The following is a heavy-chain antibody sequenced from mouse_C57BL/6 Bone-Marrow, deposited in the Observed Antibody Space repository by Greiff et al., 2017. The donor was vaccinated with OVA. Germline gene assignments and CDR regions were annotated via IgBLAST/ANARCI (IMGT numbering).Heavy chain of an antibody. CDR3: ARIEAFSISYYAMDY. J-gene: IGHJ4*01. Sequence: QVTLKVSGPGILQPSQTLSLTCSFSGFSLSTFGMGVGWLRQPSGKGLVWLAHIWWDDDKYYHPVLKSRLTTSKESSTNKVFLMIANVDTSDAAADYCARIEAFSISYYAMDYWGQGTSVTVSS. CDR2: IWWDDDK. V-gene: IGHV8-8*01. D-gene: IGHD1-1*01. CDR1: GFSLSTFGMG.